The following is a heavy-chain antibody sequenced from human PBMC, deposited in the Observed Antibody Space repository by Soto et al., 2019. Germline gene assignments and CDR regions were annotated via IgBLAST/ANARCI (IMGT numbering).Heavy chain of an antibody. CDR2: INPNSGGT. D-gene: IGHD2-2*01. J-gene: IGHJ4*02. V-gene: IGHV1-2*04. Sequence: ASVKVSCKASGYTFTGYYMHWVRQAPGQGLEWMGWINPNSGGTNYAQKFQGWVTMTRDTPISTAYMELGRLRSDDTAVYYCARGYCSSTSCYQSDGLARHFDYWGQGTLVTVSS. CDR1: GYTFTGYY. CDR3: ARGYCSSTSCYQSDGLARHFDY.